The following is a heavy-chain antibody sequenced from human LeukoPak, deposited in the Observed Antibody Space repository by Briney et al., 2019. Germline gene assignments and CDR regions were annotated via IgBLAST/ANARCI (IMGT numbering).Heavy chain of an antibody. V-gene: IGHV5-51*03. CDR1: GYSFTSYW. Sequence: KPGESLKISCKGSGYSFTSYWIGWVRQMPEKGLEWMGIIYPGDSDTRYNPSFQGQVTISADKSISTAYLQWSSLRASDTAMYYCARGSSSSWRFYYFNYWGQGTLVTVSS. J-gene: IGHJ4*02. CDR3: ARGSSSSWRFYYFNY. CDR2: IYPGDSDT. D-gene: IGHD6-13*01.